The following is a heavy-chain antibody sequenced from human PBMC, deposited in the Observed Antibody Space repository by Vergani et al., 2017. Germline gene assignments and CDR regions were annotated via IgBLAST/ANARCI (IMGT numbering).Heavy chain of an antibody. Sequence: QVQLQESGPGLVKPSETLSLTCTVSGGSISSYYWSWIRQPAGKGLEWIGRIYTSGSTNYNPSLKSRVTMSVDTSKNQFSLKLSSVTAADTAVYYCARGRIQLWLPPYDYWGQGTLVTVSS. CDR3: ARGRIQLWLPPYDY. V-gene: IGHV4-4*07. J-gene: IGHJ4*02. D-gene: IGHD5-18*01. CDR1: GGSISSYY. CDR2: IYTSGST.